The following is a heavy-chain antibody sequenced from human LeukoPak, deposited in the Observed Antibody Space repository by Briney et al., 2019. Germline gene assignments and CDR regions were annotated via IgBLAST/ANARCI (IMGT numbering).Heavy chain of an antibody. CDR3: ARERGYDFWSGYYTGDYDY. CDR1: GYTFTSYG. J-gene: IGHJ4*02. CDR2: ISAYNGNT. D-gene: IGHD3-3*01. V-gene: IGHV1-18*01. Sequence: ASVKVSCKASGYTFTSYGISWVRQAPGQGLEWMGWISAYNGNTNYAQKLQGRVTMTTDTSTSTAYMEPRSLRSDDTAVYYCARERGYDFWSGYYTGDYDYWGQGALVTVSS.